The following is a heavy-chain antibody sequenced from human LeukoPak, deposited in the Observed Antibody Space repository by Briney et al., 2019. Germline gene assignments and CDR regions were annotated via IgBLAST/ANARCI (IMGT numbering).Heavy chain of an antibody. V-gene: IGHV3-30*02. CDR2: IRYDGSNK. D-gene: IGHD6-13*01. J-gene: IGHJ4*02. CDR1: GFTFSSYG. CDR3: AKDRPIAAAGTLDY. Sequence: GGSLRLSCAASGFTFSSYGMHWVRQAPGKGLELVAFIRYDGSNKYYADSVKGRFTISRDNSKNTLYLQMNSLRAEDTAVYYCAKDRPIAAAGTLDYWGQGTLVTVSS.